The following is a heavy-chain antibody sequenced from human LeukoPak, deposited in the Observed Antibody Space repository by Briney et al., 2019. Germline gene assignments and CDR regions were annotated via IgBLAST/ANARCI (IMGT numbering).Heavy chain of an antibody. CDR2: INPNSGGT. V-gene: IGHV1-2*02. CDR1: GYTFTGYY. Sequence: GASVKVSCKASGYTFTGYYMHWVRQAPGQGLEWMGWINPNSGGTNYAQKFQGRVTMTRDTSISTAYMEPSRLRSDDTAVYYCARDAPSIWSLAYMDVWGKGTTVTVSS. D-gene: IGHD3-10*01. CDR3: ARDAPSIWSLAYMDV. J-gene: IGHJ6*03.